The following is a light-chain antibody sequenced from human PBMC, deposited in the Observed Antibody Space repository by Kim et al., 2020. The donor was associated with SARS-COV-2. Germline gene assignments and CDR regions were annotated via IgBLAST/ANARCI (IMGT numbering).Light chain of an antibody. V-gene: IGKV1-5*03. CDR1: QSISSW. CDR3: QQYNSYPVT. Sequence: SASVGDRVTNTCRASQSISSWLAWYQQKPGKAPKLLIYKASSLVTGVPSRFGGSESGTEFTLTISSLQPDDFATYYCQQYNSYPVTFGGGTKVEI. CDR2: KAS. J-gene: IGKJ4*01.